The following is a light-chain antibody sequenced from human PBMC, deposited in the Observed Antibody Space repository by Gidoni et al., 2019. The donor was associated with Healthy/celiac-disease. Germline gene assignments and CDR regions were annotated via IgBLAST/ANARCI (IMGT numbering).Light chain of an antibody. CDR1: PSVSSSY. CDR3: QQYGSSRT. Sequence: EIVLTPSPGTLFLSPGDRATLTCRASPSVSSSYLAWYQQKPGQAPRLLIYGASSRATGIPDRFSGSGSGTDFTLTISRLEPEDLAVYYCQQYGSSRTFGQGTKVEIK. V-gene: IGKV3-20*01. CDR2: GAS. J-gene: IGKJ1*01.